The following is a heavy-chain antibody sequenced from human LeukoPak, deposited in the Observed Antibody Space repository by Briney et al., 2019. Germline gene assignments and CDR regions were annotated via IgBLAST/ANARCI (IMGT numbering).Heavy chain of an antibody. Sequence: GGSLRLSCAASGFTVSSSSMNWVRLGPGKGLEWVSVISSDGNTYYADSVKGRFTISRDNAKNSLYLQMNSLRAEDTALYYCARGSRGGFWSGYTEYYFDYWGQGTLVTVSS. CDR1: GFTVSSSS. J-gene: IGHJ4*02. CDR2: ISSDGNT. D-gene: IGHD3-3*01. V-gene: IGHV3-66*01. CDR3: ARGSRGGFWSGYTEYYFDY.